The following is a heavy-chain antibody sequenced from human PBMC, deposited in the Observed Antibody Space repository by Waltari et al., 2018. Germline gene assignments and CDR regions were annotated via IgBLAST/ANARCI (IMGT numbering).Heavy chain of an antibody. J-gene: IGHJ4*02. CDR2: IYYSGST. Sequence: QVQLQESGPGLVKPSETLSLTCTVSGGSISSHYWSWIRQPPGKGLEWIGYIYYSGSTNYNPSLKCRVTLSVDTSKNQFSLKLSSVTAADTAVYYCARGRPEWRAIAAAGTEFDYWGQGTLVTVSS. CDR3: ARGRPEWRAIAAAGTEFDY. CDR1: GGSISSHY. V-gene: IGHV4-59*11. D-gene: IGHD6-13*01.